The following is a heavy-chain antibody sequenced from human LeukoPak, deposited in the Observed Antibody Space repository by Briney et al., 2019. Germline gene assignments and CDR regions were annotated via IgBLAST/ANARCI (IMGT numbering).Heavy chain of an antibody. CDR3: ATPYCRTISCLDVFNM. CDR1: GVSVSDGRYY. Sequence: SETLSLTCSVSGVSVSDGRYYWTWIRQHPGKRLEWIGYKYYSGSTKHNPSLKSRLTISIDTSKNQFSLLVSSVTAADTATYYCATPYCRTISCLDVFNMWGQGTRVTVSS. D-gene: IGHD2-2*01. V-gene: IGHV4-31*03. J-gene: IGHJ3*02. CDR2: KYYSGST.